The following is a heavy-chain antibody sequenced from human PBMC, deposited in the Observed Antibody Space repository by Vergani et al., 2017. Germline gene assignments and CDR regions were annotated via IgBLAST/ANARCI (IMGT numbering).Heavy chain of an antibody. CDR3: ASDCTSGGCPDNYGMDV. V-gene: IGHV3-21*06. CDR2: IGSSGPYI. J-gene: IGHJ6*02. D-gene: IGHD2-8*01. CDR1: GFTFSDFS. Sequence: EVQLVESGGGLVKPGGSLRLSCAASGFTFSDFSMSWVRQAPGKGLEWVAFIGSSGPYINYADSVKGRFIISRDNTNNSLFLQLRSLRAEDAAVYYCASDCTSGGCPDNYGMDVWGRGATVTVSS.